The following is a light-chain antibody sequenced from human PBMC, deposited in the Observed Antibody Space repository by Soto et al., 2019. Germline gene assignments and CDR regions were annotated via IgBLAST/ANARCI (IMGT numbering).Light chain of an antibody. Sequence: EIVMTQSPVTLSVSPGERATLSCRASQSVNSNYFAWYQQTPGPAPRLLISGTSKRATDIPDRFSGSGSGTEFTLTSSSLQLEDFAVYYCQQYNNGPPITFGQGTRLEIK. J-gene: IGKJ5*01. CDR2: GTS. V-gene: IGKV3D-15*01. CDR3: QQYNNGPPIT. CDR1: QSVNSN.